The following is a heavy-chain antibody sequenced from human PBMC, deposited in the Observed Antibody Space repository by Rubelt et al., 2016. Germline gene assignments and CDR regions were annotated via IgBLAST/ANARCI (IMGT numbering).Heavy chain of an antibody. CDR2: ITGSGGAT. J-gene: IGHJ4*02. V-gene: IGHV3-23*01. Sequence: EARGGLVQPGGSLRLSCAASGFTFSSYAMSWVRQAPGKGREWVSGITGSGGATYYADSVKGRFTISRDNSKNTFYLQMNSLRAEDTAVYYCVTEEISSRSGSTAFDYWGQGTLVTVSS. D-gene: IGHD6-19*01. CDR3: VTEEISSRSGSTAFDY. CDR1: GFTFSSYA.